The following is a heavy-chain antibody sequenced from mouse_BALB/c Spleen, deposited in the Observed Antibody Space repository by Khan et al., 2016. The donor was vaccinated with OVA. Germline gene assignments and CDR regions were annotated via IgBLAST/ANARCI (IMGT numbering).Heavy chain of an antibody. CDR1: GFTFSTYG. CDR2: VSTGGGYT. V-gene: IGHV5-6*02. CDR3: SSLAYYSDREGFAY. Sequence: EVKLVESGGDLVKPGGSLKLSCAASGFTFSTYGMSWVRQTPDKRLEWVATVSTGGGYTYYPDSVKGRVTISRDNAKNTLYLQMSRLKSEDTAMFYCSSLAYYSDREGFAYWCHGTLVTVSA. D-gene: IGHD1-1*01. J-gene: IGHJ3*01.